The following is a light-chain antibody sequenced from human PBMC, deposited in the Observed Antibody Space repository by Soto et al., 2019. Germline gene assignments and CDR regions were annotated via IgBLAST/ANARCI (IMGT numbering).Light chain of an antibody. CDR1: NSDIGGYKY. Sequence: QPVLTQPASVSGSPGQSITISCTGTNSDIGGYKYVSWYQQHPGKAPKLMIFDVSNRPSGVSNRFSGSKSGNTASLIISGLQVEDEADYYCCSYTGSSTLVFGGGTKLTVL. CDR2: DVS. CDR3: CSYTGSSTLV. V-gene: IGLV2-14*03. J-gene: IGLJ2*01.